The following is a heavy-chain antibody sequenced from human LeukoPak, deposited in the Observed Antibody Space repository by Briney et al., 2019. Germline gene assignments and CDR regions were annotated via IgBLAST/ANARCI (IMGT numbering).Heavy chain of an antibody. CDR3: ARAPSNSYGSGSYYIIGPYYYYYMDV. J-gene: IGHJ6*03. V-gene: IGHV4-34*01. D-gene: IGHD3-10*01. CDR2: INHSGST. Sequence: SETLSLTCAVYGGSFSGCYWSWIRQPPGKGLEWIGEINHSGSTNYNPSLKSRVTISVDTSKNQFSLKLSSVTAADTAVYYCARAPSNSYGSGSYYIIGPYYYYYMDVWGKGTTVTVSS. CDR1: GGSFSGCY.